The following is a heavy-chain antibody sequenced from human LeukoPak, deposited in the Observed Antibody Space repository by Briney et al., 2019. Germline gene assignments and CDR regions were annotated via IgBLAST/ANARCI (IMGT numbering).Heavy chain of an antibody. J-gene: IGHJ6*03. CDR1: GFTFSDYY. CDR3: ARESLMAHYYYYYYYMDV. Sequence: GGSLRLSCAASGFTFSDYYMSWIRQAPGKGLEWVSYISSSGSTIYYADSVKGRFTISRDNAKNSLYLQMNSLRAEDTAVYYCARESLMAHYYYYYYYMDVWGKGTTVTVSS. D-gene: IGHD2-8*01. CDR2: ISSSGSTI. V-gene: IGHV3-11*01.